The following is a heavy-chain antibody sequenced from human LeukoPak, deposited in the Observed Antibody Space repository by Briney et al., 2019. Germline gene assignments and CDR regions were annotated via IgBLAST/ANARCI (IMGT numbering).Heavy chain of an antibody. CDR1: GFTFSDYY. V-gene: IGHV3-11*01. J-gene: IGHJ4*02. D-gene: IGHD6-19*01. Sequence: GGSLRLSCAASGFTFSDYYMSWIRQAPGKGLEWASYISSSGSTIYYADSVKGRFTISRDNAKNSLYLQMNSLRAEDTAVYYCAREYSSGWYFRRTFDYWGQGTLVTVSS. CDR3: AREYSSGWYFRRTFDY. CDR2: ISSSGSTI.